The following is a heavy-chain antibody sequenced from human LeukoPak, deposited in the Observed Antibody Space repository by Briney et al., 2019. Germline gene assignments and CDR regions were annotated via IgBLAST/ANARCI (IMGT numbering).Heavy chain of an antibody. J-gene: IGHJ4*02. V-gene: IGHV3-21*01. Sequence: GGSLRLSCAASGFTFSSYSMNWVRQAPGKGLEWVSSISSSSSYIYYADSVKGRFTISRDNAKDSLYLQMNSLRAEDTAVYYCARSVVPAAFDYWGQGTLVTVSS. D-gene: IGHD2-2*01. CDR3: ARSVVPAAFDY. CDR1: GFTFSSYS. CDR2: ISSSSSYI.